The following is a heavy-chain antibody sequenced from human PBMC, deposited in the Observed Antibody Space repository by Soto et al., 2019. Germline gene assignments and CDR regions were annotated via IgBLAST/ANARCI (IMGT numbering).Heavy chain of an antibody. J-gene: IGHJ6*03. CDR2: MNPNSGNT. Sequence: ASVKVSCKASGYTFTSYDINWVRQATGQGLEWMGWMNPNSGNTGYAQKFQGRVTMTRNTSISTAYMELSSLRSEDTAVYYCARGTRQKLQLVSFYYMECWGKGTTVTV. CDR3: ARGTRQKLQLVSFYYMEC. D-gene: IGHD6-13*01. V-gene: IGHV1-8*01. CDR1: GYTFTSYD.